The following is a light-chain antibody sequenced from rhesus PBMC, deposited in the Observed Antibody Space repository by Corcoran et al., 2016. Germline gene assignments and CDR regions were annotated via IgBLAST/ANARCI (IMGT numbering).Light chain of an antibody. CDR2: AAS. J-gene: IGKJ1*01. CDR1: QGISSY. CDR3: QQHNSYPPT. Sequence: DIQMTQSPSSLSASVGDRVTITCRASQGISSYLAWYQQKPGKAPKLLIYAASTLQSGVPSRFSGSGSGTCFTLPISSLQPEDVATYYCQQHNSYPPTFGQGTKVEIK. V-gene: IGKV1-25*01.